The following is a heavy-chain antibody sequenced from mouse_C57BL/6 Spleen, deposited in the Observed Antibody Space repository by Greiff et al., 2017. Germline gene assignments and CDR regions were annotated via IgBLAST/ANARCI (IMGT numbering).Heavy chain of an antibody. V-gene: IGHV1-82*01. CDR3: ARENYSNYGWFAD. CDR1: GYAFSSSW. D-gene: IGHD2-5*01. CDR2: IYPGDGDT. Sequence: QVQLQQSGPELVKPGASVKISCKASGYAFSSSWMNWVKQRPGKGLEWIGRIYPGDGDTNYNGKFKGKATLTADKSSSTAYMQLSSLTSEDSAVYFCARENYSNYGWFADWGQGTLVTVSA. J-gene: IGHJ3*01.